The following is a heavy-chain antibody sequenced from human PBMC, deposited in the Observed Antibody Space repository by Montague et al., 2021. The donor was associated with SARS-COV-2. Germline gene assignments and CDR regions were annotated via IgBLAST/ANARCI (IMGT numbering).Heavy chain of an antibody. D-gene: IGHD6-13*01. J-gene: IGHJ4*02. CDR2: INYSGST. CDR3: ARAPIYRSSWYAYFDY. CDR1: GGSISSGSYS. Sequence: SETLSLTRTVSGGSISSGSYSWSWIRQGPGKGLEWIGYINYSGSTHYXPSLQSRVTLSKDTSKNQFSLRLTSVTAADTAMYFCARAPIYRSSWYAYFDYWGQGTLVTVSS. V-gene: IGHV4-61*01.